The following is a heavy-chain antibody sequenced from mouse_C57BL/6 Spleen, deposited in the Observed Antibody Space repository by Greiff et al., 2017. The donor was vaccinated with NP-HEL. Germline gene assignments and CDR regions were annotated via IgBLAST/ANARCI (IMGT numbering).Heavy chain of an antibody. V-gene: IGHV1-7*01. J-gene: IGHJ3*01. D-gene: IGHD4-1*01. CDR1: GYTFTSYW. Sequence: VQLQQSGAELAKPGASVKLSCKASGYTFTSYWMHWVKQRPGQGLEWIGYINPSSGYTKFNQKFKDKATLTADKSSRTAYMQLSSLTYEDSAVYYCARESLTGTWFAYWGQGTLVTVSA. CDR2: INPSSGYT. CDR3: ARESLTGTWFAY.